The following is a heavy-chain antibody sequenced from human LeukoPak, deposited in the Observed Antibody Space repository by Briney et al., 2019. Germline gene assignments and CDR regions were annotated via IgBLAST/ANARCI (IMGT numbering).Heavy chain of an antibody. CDR2: MNPNSGNT. D-gene: IGHD4-11*01. Sequence: ASVKVSCKASGYTFTSYDINWVRQATGQGLEWMGWMNPNSGNTGYAQKFQGRVTMTRNTSISTAYMELSSLRSEDTAVYYCARGLHVILGRGRLQHRKRPKSNWFDPWGQGTLVTVSS. CDR3: ARGLHVILGRGRLQHRKRPKSNWFDP. J-gene: IGHJ5*02. V-gene: IGHV1-8*01. CDR1: GYTFTSYD.